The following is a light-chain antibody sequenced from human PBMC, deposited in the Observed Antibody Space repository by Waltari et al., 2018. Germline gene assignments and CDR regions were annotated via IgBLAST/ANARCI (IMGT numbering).Light chain of an antibody. J-gene: IGKJ2*01. Sequence: DIQMTKSPSTLSASVGDRVTITCRASQSISSWLAWYQQKPGKAPKLLIYKASNLESGVPSRFSGFGSGTEFTLIISSLQPDDLATYYCQQYNSHSTFGQGTKLEIK. V-gene: IGKV1-5*03. CDR2: KAS. CDR3: QQYNSHST. CDR1: QSISSW.